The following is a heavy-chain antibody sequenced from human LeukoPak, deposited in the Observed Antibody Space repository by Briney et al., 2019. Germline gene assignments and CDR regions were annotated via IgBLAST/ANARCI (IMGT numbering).Heavy chain of an antibody. Sequence: GGSLRLSCAASGFTFNTYSMNWVRQAPGKGLEWISYISERSDTIYYADSVKGRFTISRDNAKNSLYLQMNSLRAEDTALYYCARRFDYWGQGTLVTVSS. CDR3: ARRFDY. J-gene: IGHJ4*02. V-gene: IGHV3-48*01. CDR1: GFTFNTYS. CDR2: ISERSDTI.